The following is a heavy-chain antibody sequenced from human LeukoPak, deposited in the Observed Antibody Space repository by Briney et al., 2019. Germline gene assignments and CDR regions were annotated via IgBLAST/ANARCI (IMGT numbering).Heavy chain of an antibody. CDR1: GFTFSSYA. D-gene: IGHD3-10*01. CDR2: ISYDGSNK. Sequence: GRSLRLSCAASGFTFSSYAMHWVRQAPGKGLEWVAVISYDGSNKYYADSVKGRFTISRDNSKNTLYLQMNSLRAEDTAVYYCARDRGVRGVLDYWGQGTLVTVSS. J-gene: IGHJ4*02. V-gene: IGHV3-30-3*01. CDR3: ARDRGVRGVLDY.